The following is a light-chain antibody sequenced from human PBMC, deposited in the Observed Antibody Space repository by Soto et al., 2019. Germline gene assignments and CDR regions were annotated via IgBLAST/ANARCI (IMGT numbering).Light chain of an antibody. CDR2: LGS. V-gene: IGKV2-28*01. Sequence: DIVMTQSPLSLPVTPGEPASISCSSIQSLRHSNGFIYLDWYLQKPGQSPQLLIYLGSNRASGVPDRFSGSGSGTDFTLKISRVEAEDVGVYYCMQALQTPWTFGQGTKVDIK. J-gene: IGKJ1*01. CDR3: MQALQTPWT. CDR1: QSLRHSNGFIY.